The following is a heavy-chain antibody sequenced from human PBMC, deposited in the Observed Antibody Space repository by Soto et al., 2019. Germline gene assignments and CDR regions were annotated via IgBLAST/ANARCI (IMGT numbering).Heavy chain of an antibody. D-gene: IGHD6-6*01. V-gene: IGHV4-30-4*01. J-gene: IGHJ5*02. CDR2: IYYSGST. CDR3: ARDRGPGEQLVLGWFDP. Sequence: QVQLQESGPGLVKPSQTLSLTCTVSGGSISSGDYYWSWIRQPPGKGLEWIGYIYYSGSTYYNPSLKSRVTISVDTSKNQFSLKLSSVTAADTAVYYCARDRGPGEQLVLGWFDPWGQGTLVTVSS. CDR1: GGSISSGDYY.